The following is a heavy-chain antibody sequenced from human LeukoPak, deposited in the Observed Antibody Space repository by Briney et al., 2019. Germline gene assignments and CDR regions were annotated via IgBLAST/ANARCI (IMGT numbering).Heavy chain of an antibody. Sequence: GGSLRLSCAASGFTVGNNYLSWVREAPGKGMEWVSFVYDGGTTVYADSVKGRFTISRDNSKNTLYLQMNSLRAEDTAGYYCARSAQWLDDAFDIWGQGTMVTVSS. V-gene: IGHV3-53*05. CDR3: ARSAQWLDDAFDI. J-gene: IGHJ3*02. CDR2: VYDGGTT. D-gene: IGHD6-19*01. CDR1: GFTVGNNY.